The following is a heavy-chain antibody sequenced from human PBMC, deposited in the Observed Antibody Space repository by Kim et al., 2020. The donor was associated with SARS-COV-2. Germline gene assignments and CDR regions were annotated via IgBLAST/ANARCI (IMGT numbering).Heavy chain of an antibody. CDR3: ARDTGSDYFFEDN. V-gene: IGHV4-59*01. Sequence: YNPSLKSRVTISGDTSKNQFSLKLSSVTAADAAVYYCARDTGSDYFFEDNWGQGTLVTVSS. J-gene: IGHJ4*02. D-gene: IGHD3-10*01.